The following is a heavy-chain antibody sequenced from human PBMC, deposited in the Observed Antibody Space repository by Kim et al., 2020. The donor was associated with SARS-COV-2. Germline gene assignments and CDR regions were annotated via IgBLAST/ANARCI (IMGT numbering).Heavy chain of an antibody. CDR3: AATFGGGNWFDP. D-gene: IGHD3-16*01. Sequence: NHTPTLKSRVTISVDKSKNQSSLKLSSGPAADTAVYYCAATFGGGNWFDPWGQGTLVTVSS. J-gene: IGHJ5*02. V-gene: IGHV4-4*08.